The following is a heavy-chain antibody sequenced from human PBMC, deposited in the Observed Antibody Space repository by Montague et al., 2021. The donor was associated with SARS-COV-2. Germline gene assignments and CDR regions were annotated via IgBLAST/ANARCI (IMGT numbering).Heavy chain of an antibody. V-gene: IGHV4-39*01. Sequence: SETLSLTCTVSGGSISSSSYYWGWIRQPPGKGLEWIGNIFYSGSTYYNTSLKSRVTKSVDTSKNQFSLRLSSVTAADTAVYYCARLPYFYDSTHAFDIWGQGTMVTVSS. D-gene: IGHD3-22*01. CDR1: GGSISSSSYY. CDR3: ARLPYFYDSTHAFDI. CDR2: IFYSGST. J-gene: IGHJ3*02.